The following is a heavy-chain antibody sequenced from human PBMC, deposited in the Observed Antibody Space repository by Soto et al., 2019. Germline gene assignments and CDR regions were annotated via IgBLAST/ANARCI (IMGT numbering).Heavy chain of an antibody. V-gene: IGHV3-30*04. CDR3: ASGSGWSYWYFDL. J-gene: IGHJ2*01. CDR2: ISYDERNK. Sequence: QVQLVESGGGMVQPGRSLRLSCAASGFTFRNFAMHWVRQAPGKGLEWVAIISYDERNKDYAGSVKGRFTISRDNSKNTLYLQMNSLRVDDTAVYYCASGSGWSYWYFDLWGRGTLVTVSS. D-gene: IGHD6-19*01. CDR1: GFTFRNFA.